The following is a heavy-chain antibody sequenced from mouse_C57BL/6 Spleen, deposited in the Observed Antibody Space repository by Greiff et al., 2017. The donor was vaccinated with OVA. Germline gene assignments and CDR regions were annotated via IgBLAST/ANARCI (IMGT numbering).Heavy chain of an antibody. CDR2: INPSSGYT. D-gene: IGHD2-4*01. CDR1: GYSFTSYC. V-gene: IGHV1-7*01. J-gene: IGHJ4*01. CDR3: ARAKDYDDAMDY. Sequence: QVQLQQSGAELAKPGASVTLSCKASGYSFTSYCMHWVIQRPGQGLEWIGYINPSSGYTKYNQKFKDKATLTADKSSSTAYMQLSTLTYEDSAVYYCARAKDYDDAMDYWGQGTSVTVSS.